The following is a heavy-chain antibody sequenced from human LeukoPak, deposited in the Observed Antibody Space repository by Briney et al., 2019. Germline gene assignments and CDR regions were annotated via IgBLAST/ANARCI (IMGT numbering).Heavy chain of an antibody. V-gene: IGHV5-51*01. CDR3: ARRAIIQGTSALDF. Sequence: RGESLKISCKGSGYSFTTYWIGWVRQMPGKGLEWMGIIYPGDSDTRYSPSFQGQVTISADKSISTAYLQWSSLKASDTAMYYCARRAIIQGTSALDFWGQGTVVIVSS. CDR2: IYPGDSDT. J-gene: IGHJ4*02. CDR1: GYSFTTYW. D-gene: IGHD3-3*01.